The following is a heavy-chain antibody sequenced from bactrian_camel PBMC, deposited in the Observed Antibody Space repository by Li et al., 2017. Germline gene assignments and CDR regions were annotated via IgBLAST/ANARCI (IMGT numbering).Heavy chain of an antibody. D-gene: IGHD7*01. Sequence: HVQLVESGGGLVQLGGSLRLSCVASGFAFSNFWMGWVRQAPGKELEWVSLINGPSDLIYDGDSVKGRFAISRNNAKNTLYLQLSSLKTEDTARYYCASGNWWQFDYWGQGTQVTVS. J-gene: IGHJ4*01. V-gene: IGHV3S1*01. CDR2: INGPSDLI. CDR3: ASGNWWQFDY. CDR1: GFAFSNFW.